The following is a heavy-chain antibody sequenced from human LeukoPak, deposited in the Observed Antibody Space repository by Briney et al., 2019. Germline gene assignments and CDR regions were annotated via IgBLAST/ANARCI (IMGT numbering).Heavy chain of an antibody. CDR3: ARGLLPDQTTKFDY. D-gene: IGHD1-7*01. Sequence: SETLSLTCAVYGGSFSDYYWRWIRQPPGKGLEWIGEINHSGSTNYNPSLKSRVTISVATSKNQFSLKLSSVTAAATAVYYCARGLLPDQTTKFDYWGQGTLVTVSS. J-gene: IGHJ4*02. V-gene: IGHV4-34*01. CDR2: INHSGST. CDR1: GGSFSDYY.